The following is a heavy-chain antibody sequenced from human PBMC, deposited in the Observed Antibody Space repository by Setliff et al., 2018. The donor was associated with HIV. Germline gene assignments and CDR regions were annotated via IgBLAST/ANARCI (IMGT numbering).Heavy chain of an antibody. J-gene: IGHJ4*02. V-gene: IGHV4-31*03. D-gene: IGHD5-18*01. CDR1: GGSISSGGFY. Sequence: SETPSLTCTVTGGSISSGGFYWTWIRQHPGKGLEWIGYIYNTGSTYHSPSLESRVTISIDTSKNQFSLKLSSVTAADTAVYYCARRDGYSYGFYFDYWGQGTLVTVS. CDR3: ARRDGYSYGFYFDY. CDR2: IYNTGST.